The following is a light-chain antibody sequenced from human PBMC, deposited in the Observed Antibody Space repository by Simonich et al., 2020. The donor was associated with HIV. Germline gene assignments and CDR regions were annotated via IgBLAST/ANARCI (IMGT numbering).Light chain of an antibody. Sequence: IVMTQSPLSLPVTPGEPAPMLVRSSQSLLHSNGYNYLDWYLQKPGPSPQLLIYLDSNRASGVPDRFSGSGSGTDFTLTISRVEAEDVGVYYCMQALQTPRTFGQGTKVEIK. CDR1: QSLLHSNGYNY. V-gene: IGKV2-28*01. J-gene: IGKJ1*01. CDR2: LDS. CDR3: MQALQTPRT.